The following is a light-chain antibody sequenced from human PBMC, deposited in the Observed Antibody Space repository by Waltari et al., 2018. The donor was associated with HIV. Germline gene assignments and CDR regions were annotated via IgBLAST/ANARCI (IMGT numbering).Light chain of an antibody. CDR1: SSDVGGYND. CDR2: EVS. V-gene: IGLV2-8*01. CDR3: SSYEGSNNFV. Sequence: QSALPQPPSASGSPGQSVTISCTGTSSDVGGYNDVSWYQQHPGKAPKLMIYEVSKRPSGVPDRFAGSKSVNTASLTVSGLQPEDEADYYCSSYEGSNNFVFGTGTKVTVL. J-gene: IGLJ1*01.